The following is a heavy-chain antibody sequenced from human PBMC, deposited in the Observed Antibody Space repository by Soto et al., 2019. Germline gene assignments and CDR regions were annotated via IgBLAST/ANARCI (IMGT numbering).Heavy chain of an antibody. CDR2: ISGSGGST. D-gene: IGHD1-26*01. CDR3: AKDRAIVGASRKFDY. J-gene: IGHJ4*02. Sequence: GGSLRLSCATSGFTFSSYAMSWVRQAPGKGLEWVSAISGSGGSTYYADSVRGRFTISRDNSKSTLFLQMNSLRAEDTALYYCAKDRAIVGASRKFDYWGQGTLVTAPQ. V-gene: IGHV3-23*01. CDR1: GFTFSSYA.